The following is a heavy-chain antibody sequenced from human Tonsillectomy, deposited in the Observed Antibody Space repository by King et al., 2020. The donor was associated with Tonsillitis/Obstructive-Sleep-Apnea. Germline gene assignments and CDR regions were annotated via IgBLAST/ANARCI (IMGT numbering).Heavy chain of an antibody. J-gene: IGHJ6*03. D-gene: IGHD4-17*01. V-gene: IGHV3-13*01. CDR3: ARVNLTRNDYGPTGDYYMDV. CDR1: GFTFSNYD. Sequence: VQLVESGGGLVQPGGSLRLSCAASGFTFSNYDMHWVRQATGKGLEWVSGIGTTGDTYYPGSVKGRFTISRENAKNSLYLQMNSLRAGDTAVYYCARVNLTRNDYGPTGDYYMDVWGRATTVTVSS. CDR2: IGTTGDT.